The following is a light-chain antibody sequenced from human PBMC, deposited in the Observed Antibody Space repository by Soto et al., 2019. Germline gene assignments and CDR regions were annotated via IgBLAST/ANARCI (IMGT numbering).Light chain of an antibody. V-gene: IGLV2-14*03. CDR3: SSHTTSNTRPIV. Sequence: QSALTQPASVSGSPGQSITISCTGTSSDVGGYNYVSWYQHHPGKAPKLIIYDVSNRPSGVSSRFSGSKSDNTASLTISGLQPDDEADYHCSSHTTSNTRPIVFGTGTKLTVL. J-gene: IGLJ1*01. CDR2: DVS. CDR1: SSDVGGYNY.